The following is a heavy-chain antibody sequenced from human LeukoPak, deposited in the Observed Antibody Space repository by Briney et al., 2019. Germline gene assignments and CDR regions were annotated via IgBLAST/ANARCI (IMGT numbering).Heavy chain of an antibody. J-gene: IGHJ4*02. CDR1: GYTFSTYY. CDR3: SRDLGGSYNDY. V-gene: IGHV1-46*01. Sequence: VASVKVSCKASGYTFSTYYMHWVRQAPGQGLEWVGVINPSGATTTYAQKFQGRVTMTRDTSTSTVYMELSSLRIEDTAMYYCSRDLGGSYNDYWGQGTMVTVSS. D-gene: IGHD1-26*01. CDR2: INPSGATT.